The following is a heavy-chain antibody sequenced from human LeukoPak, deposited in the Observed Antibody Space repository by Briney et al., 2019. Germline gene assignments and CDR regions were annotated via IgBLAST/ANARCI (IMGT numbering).Heavy chain of an antibody. CDR1: GYTFTGYY. V-gene: IGHV1-2*02. CDR3: ARDQFLLGYCSGGRGCRRAYYFDY. CDR2: INPNSGGT. D-gene: IGHD2-15*01. Sequence: GASVKVSCKASGYTFTGYYMHWVRQAPGQGLEWMGWINPNSGGTNYAQKLQGRVTMTTDTSTSTAYMELRSLRSDDTAVYYCARDQFLLGYCSGGRGCRRAYYFDYWGQGTLVTVSS. J-gene: IGHJ4*02.